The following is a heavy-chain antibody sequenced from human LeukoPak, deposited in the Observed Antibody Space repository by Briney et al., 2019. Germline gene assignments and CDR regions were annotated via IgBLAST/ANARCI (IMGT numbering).Heavy chain of an antibody. D-gene: IGHD1-1*01. CDR3: ARGPPVKTTRLVNGYYYSMDV. CDR1: GYAFTGNF. CDR2: MNPNSGNT. V-gene: IGHV1-8*02. Sequence: ASVKVSCKAAGYAFTGNFMHWGRQAPGQGREWRGWMNPNSGNTGYAQKFQGRAPMTTNTSIREAQLEVSSLRSQATAVYYCARGPPVKTTRLVNGYYYSMDVWGEGPTVTVSS. J-gene: IGHJ6*03.